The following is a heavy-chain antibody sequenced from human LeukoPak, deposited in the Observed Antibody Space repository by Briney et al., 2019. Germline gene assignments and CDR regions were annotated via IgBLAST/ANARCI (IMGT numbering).Heavy chain of an antibody. D-gene: IGHD2-15*01. J-gene: IGHJ5*02. V-gene: IGHV4-61*09. CDR3: AREYSS. Sequence: SETLSLTCTLSGGSISSGSSYWTWIRQPAGKGLEWIGHIYTSGSTNYNPSLKSRITISVDTSKNQLSLKLSSVTAADTAVYYCAREYSSWGQGTLVTVSS. CDR1: GGSISSGSSY. CDR2: IYTSGST.